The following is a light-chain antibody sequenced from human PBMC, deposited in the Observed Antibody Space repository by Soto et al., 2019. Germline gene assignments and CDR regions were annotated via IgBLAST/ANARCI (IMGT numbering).Light chain of an antibody. CDR3: MQGAHWPFT. CDR2: KVS. V-gene: IGKV2-30*01. Sequence: DVVMTQSPLSLPVTLGQPASISCRSSQGLVYGDGNTYLNWFQQRPGQSPRRLIYKVSNRDSGVPDRFSGSGSGTDFTLSISRVEADDIGVYYCMQGAHWPFTVGQGTKLEIK. CDR1: QGLVYGDGNTY. J-gene: IGKJ2*01.